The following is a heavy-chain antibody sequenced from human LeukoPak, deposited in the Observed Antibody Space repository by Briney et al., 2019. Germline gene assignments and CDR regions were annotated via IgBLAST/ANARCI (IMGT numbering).Heavy chain of an antibody. V-gene: IGHV3-7*01. CDR2: LKQDESEK. CDR1: GFTFSSYW. CDR3: ARDLSGVTGYTYGRGIDY. D-gene: IGHD5-18*01. Sequence: GGSLRLSCAASGFTFSSYWMSRVRQAPGKGLEWVANLKQDESEKYYVDAVKGRFTISRDNAKTSLYLQMNSLRAEDTAVYYCARDLSGVTGYTYGRGIDYWGQGTLVTVSS. J-gene: IGHJ4*02.